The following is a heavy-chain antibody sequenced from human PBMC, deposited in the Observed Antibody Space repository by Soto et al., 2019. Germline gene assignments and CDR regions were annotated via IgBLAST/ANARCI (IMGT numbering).Heavy chain of an antibody. J-gene: IGHJ5*02. CDR1: GYSLSGYY. V-gene: IGHV1-2*02. Sequence: ASVKVSCKASGYSLSGYYLHWVRQAPGQGPEWMGWINPNSGGTKYVQKFQGRVTMTRDTPISTVYLELSRLRSDDTAVYYCAGGWGIAAPGPNWFDPWGQGTLVTVSS. CDR2: INPNSGGT. CDR3: AGGWGIAAPGPNWFDP. D-gene: IGHD6-13*01.